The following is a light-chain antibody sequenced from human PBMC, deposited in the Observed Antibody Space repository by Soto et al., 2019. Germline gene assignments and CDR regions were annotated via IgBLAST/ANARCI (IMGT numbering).Light chain of an antibody. V-gene: IGKV2-24*01. CDR2: MIS. CDR3: MQGTQFPWT. Sequence: DIVMTQSPLSLPVTPGQPASISCRSSQSLVHSNGNTYLSWLQQRPGQPPRLLLYMISNRLSGVPDRFSGSGAGTEFILKISTVEADDVGVYYCMQGTQFPWTFGQGTKVDIK. CDR1: QSLVHSNGNTY. J-gene: IGKJ1*01.